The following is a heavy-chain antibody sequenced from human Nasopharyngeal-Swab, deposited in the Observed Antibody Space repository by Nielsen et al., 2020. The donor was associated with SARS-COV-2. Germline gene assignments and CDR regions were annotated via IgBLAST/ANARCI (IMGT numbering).Heavy chain of an antibody. CDR2: IYYSGST. V-gene: IGHV4-59*01. Sequence: SETLSLTCTVSGDSISSSYWSWVRQPPGKGLEWIGYIYYSGSTHYNPSLKSRVTISVDTSKNQFSLKLRSVTAADTAVYYCARVGFEVMATYYYYYYMDVWGKGTTVIVSS. D-gene: IGHD5-24*01. CDR1: GDSISSSY. CDR3: ARVGFEVMATYYYYYYMDV. J-gene: IGHJ6*03.